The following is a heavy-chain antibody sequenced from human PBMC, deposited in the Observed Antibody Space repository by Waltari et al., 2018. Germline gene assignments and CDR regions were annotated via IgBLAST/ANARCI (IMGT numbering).Heavy chain of an antibody. Sequence: QVQLVQSGAEVKKPGASVKVSCKASGYTFTGYYMHLVATAPGQGLEWMGRINPNSGGTNYAQKLQGRVTMTRDTSISTAYMELSRLRSDDTAVYYCASENRSVDFGVVIINWGQGTLVTVSS. D-gene: IGHD3-3*01. CDR1: GYTFTGYY. CDR3: ASENRSVDFGVVIIN. CDR2: INPNSGGT. V-gene: IGHV1-2*06. J-gene: IGHJ4*02.